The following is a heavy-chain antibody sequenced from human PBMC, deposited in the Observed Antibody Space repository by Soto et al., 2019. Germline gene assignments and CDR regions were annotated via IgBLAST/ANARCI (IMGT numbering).Heavy chain of an antibody. CDR3: AKGGYYSLFDI. Sequence: EMQLLESGGGLVQPGGSLRLSCVASGFPFSSYAMSWVRQTPGKGLEWVSGISGSGGRTYYADSVKGRFTISRDNSNNTLALHMHILRVEDTAVYFCAKGGYYSLFDIWGQGTMVTVSA. CDR2: ISGSGGRT. CDR1: GFPFSSYA. J-gene: IGHJ3*02. D-gene: IGHD3-16*01. V-gene: IGHV3-23*01.